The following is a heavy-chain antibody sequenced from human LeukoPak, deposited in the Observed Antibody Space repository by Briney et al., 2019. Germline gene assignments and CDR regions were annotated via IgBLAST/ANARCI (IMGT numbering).Heavy chain of an antibody. CDR2: IKQDGSEK. D-gene: IGHD5-12*01. J-gene: IGHJ4*02. V-gene: IGHV3-7*01. Sequence: GGSLRLSCAASGFTFSSYWMSWVRQAPGKGLEWVANIKQDGSEKYYVDSVKGRFTISRDNAKNSLYLQMNSLRAEDTAVYYCARGYSGYDFEGLDEAFDIWGQGTLVTVSS. CDR3: ARGYSGYDFEGLDEAFDI. CDR1: GFTFSSYW.